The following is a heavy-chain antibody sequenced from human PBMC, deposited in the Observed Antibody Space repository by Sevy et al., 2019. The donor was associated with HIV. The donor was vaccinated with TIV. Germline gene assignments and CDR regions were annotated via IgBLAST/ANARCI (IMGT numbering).Heavy chain of an antibody. V-gene: IGHV4-59*01. Sequence: SETLSLTCSVSGGSISNYYWSWIRQPPGKGLEWIGYIYYSGSTNYTPSLKSRVTISVDTSKNQFSLKLSSVTAADTAVYYCVRDSIAAAGDFDYWGQGTLVTVSS. CDR1: GGSISNYY. CDR3: VRDSIAAAGDFDY. CDR2: IYYSGST. D-gene: IGHD6-13*01. J-gene: IGHJ4*02.